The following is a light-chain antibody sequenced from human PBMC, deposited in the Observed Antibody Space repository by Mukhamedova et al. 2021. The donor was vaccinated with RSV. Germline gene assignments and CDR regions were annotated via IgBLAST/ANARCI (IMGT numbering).Light chain of an antibody. CDR2: GAS. CDR3: QQSYSTFFT. V-gene: IGKV1-39*01. J-gene: IGKJ3*01. Sequence: WYQRRLHGKAPKVLIYGASNLQSGVPSRFSGSGSGTDFTLTISSLQPEDFATYYCQQSYSTFFTFGPGTKVDIK.